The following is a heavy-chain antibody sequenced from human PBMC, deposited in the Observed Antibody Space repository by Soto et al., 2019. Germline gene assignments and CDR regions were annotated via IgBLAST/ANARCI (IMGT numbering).Heavy chain of an antibody. D-gene: IGHD6-13*01. CDR3: ARDGSVGSSWYWFDP. V-gene: IGHV3-11*05. CDR2: ISSSSSYT. CDR1: GFTFSDYY. Sequence: QVQLVESGGGLVKPGGYLRLSCAASGFTFSDYYMSWIRQAPGKGLEWVSYISSSSSYTNYADSVKGRFTISRDNAKNSLYLQMNSLRAEDTAVYYCARDGSVGSSWYWFDPWGQGTLVTVSS. J-gene: IGHJ5*02.